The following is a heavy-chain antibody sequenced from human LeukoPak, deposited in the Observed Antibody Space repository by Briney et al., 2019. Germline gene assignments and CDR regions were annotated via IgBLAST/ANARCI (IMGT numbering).Heavy chain of an antibody. CDR2: ITTSSSTI. CDR3: ASTPRSWYSDY. CDR1: GFTFSNYN. Sequence: GGSLRLSCAAPGFTFSNYNMKWVRQAPGKGLEWVSYITTSSSTIHYADSVKGRFTISRDNAKNSLYLQMNSLRAEDTAVYYCASTPRSWYSDYWGQGTLVTVSS. V-gene: IGHV3-48*01. D-gene: IGHD6-13*01. J-gene: IGHJ4*02.